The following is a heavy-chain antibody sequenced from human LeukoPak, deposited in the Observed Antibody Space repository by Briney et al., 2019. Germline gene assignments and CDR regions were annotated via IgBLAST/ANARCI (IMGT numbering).Heavy chain of an antibody. J-gene: IGHJ4*02. CDR2: IYYSGST. CDR3: ASSEYSSSSPDY. CDR1: GGSISSRSYY. V-gene: IGHV4-39*01. Sequence: SETLSLTCTVSGGSISSRSYYWGWIRQPPGKGLEWIGSIYYSGSTYYNPSLKSRVTISVDTSKNQFSQKLSSVTAADTAVYYCASSEYSSSSPDYWGQGTLVTVSS. D-gene: IGHD6-6*01.